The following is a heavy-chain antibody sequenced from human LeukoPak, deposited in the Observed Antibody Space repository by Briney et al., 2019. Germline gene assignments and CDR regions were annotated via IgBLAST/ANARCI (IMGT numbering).Heavy chain of an antibody. CDR1: GGSISSGGYY. Sequence: PSQTLSLTFTVSGGSISSGGYYWSWIRQPPGKGLEWIGYIYHSGSTYYNPSLKSRVTISVDRSKNQFSLKLSSVTAADTAVYYCARGVHSGSYSYDYWGQGTLVTVSS. V-gene: IGHV4-30-2*01. D-gene: IGHD1-26*01. J-gene: IGHJ4*02. CDR3: ARGVHSGSYSYDY. CDR2: IYHSGST.